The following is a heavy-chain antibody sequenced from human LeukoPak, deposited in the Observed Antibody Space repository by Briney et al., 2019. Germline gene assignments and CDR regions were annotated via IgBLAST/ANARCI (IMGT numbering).Heavy chain of an antibody. V-gene: IGHV7-4-1*02. CDR2: INTNTGNP. D-gene: IGHD3-10*01. J-gene: IGHJ4*02. Sequence: ASVKVSCKASGYTFTSYGMNWVRQAPGQGLEWMGWINTNTGNPTYAQGFTGRFVFSLDTSVSTAYLRISSLKAEDTAVYYCARRSVIYDSGSWFGYWGQGTLVTVSS. CDR3: ARRSVIYDSGSWFGY. CDR1: GYTFTSYG.